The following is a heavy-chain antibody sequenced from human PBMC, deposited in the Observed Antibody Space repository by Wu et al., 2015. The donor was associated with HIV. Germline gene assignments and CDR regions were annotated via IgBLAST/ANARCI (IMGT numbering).Heavy chain of an antibody. CDR1: GYTFTGYY. D-gene: IGHD3-10*01. J-gene: IGHJ5*02. Sequence: QVQLVQSGAEVKKPGASVKVSCKASGYTFTGYYLHWVRQAPGQGPEWMGWINPKSGGTNYAQKFQGRVTMTRDTSLSTAYMELSRLKSDDTAVYYCASPFGSGPWGQGTLVTVSS. CDR3: ASPFGSGP. V-gene: IGHV1-2*02. CDR2: INPKSGGT.